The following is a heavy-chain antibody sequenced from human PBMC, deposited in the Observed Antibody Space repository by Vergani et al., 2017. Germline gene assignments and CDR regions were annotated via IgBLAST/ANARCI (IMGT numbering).Heavy chain of an antibody. CDR2: IFSNDEK. Sequence: QVTLKESGPVLVTPTETLTLTCTVSGFSLSNARMGVSWIRHPPGKALEWLAHIFSNDEKSYSTSLKSRLTISKDTSKSQVVLTMTNMDPVDTATYYCARSDDYGDYGPWNWFDPWGQGTLVTVSS. D-gene: IGHD4-17*01. J-gene: IGHJ5*02. CDR3: ARSDDYGDYGPWNWFDP. CDR1: GFSLSNARMG. V-gene: IGHV2-26*01.